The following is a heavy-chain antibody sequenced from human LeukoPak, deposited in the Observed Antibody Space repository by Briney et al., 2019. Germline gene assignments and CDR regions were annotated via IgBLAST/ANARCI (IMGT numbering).Heavy chain of an antibody. D-gene: IGHD6-13*01. CDR3: ARGSSPWGTFDI. CDR2: ISSSSSSYI. CDR1: GFTFSSYG. J-gene: IGHJ3*02. V-gene: IGHV3-21*01. Sequence: GGSLRLSCAASGFTFSSYGMHWVRQAPGKGLEWVSSISSSSSSYIYYADSVKGRFTISRDNAKNSLYLQMNSVRAEDTAVYYCARGSSPWGTFDIWGQGTMVTVSS.